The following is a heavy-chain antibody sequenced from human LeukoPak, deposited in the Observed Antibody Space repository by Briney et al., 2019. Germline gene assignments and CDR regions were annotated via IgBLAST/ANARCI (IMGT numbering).Heavy chain of an antibody. J-gene: IGHJ6*02. V-gene: IGHV1-69*13. CDR3: ASRIAARPPPYYYGMDV. Sequence: ASMKVSCKASGGTFSSYAISWVRQAPGQGLEWMGGIIHIFGTANYAQKFQGRVTITADESTSTAYMELSSLRSEDTAVYYCASRIAARPPPYYYGMDVWGQGTTVTVSS. CDR1: GGTFSSYA. CDR2: IIHIFGTA. D-gene: IGHD6-6*01.